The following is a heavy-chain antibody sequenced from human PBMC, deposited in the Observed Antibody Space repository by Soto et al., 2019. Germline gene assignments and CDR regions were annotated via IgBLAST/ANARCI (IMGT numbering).Heavy chain of an antibody. J-gene: IGHJ3*01. D-gene: IGHD3-16*02. CDR3: ARGGNYHLTDV. V-gene: IGHV4-4*02. Sequence: QVELQESGPGLVKPSETLSLTCAVSGDSISSYNWWSWVRQPPGKGLEWIGEIFHSGSTNYDPSLTSRVTISIDKPKNQFSLKLTSVTAADTAVYYCARGGNYHLTDVWGQGTMVTVSS. CDR2: IFHSGST. CDR1: GDSISSYNW.